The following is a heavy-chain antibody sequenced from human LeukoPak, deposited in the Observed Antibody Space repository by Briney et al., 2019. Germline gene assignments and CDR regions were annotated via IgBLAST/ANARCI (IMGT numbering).Heavy chain of an antibody. CDR3: AKEGRVVAATQSSPDY. CDR2: ISYDGSNK. V-gene: IGHV3-30*18. D-gene: IGHD2-15*01. CDR1: GFTFSSYG. Sequence: GGSLRPSCAASGFTFSSYGMHWVRQAPGKGLEWVAVISYDGSNKYYADSVKGRFTISRDNSKNTLYLQMNSLRAEDTAVYYCAKEGRVVAATQSSPDYWGQGTLVTVSS. J-gene: IGHJ4*02.